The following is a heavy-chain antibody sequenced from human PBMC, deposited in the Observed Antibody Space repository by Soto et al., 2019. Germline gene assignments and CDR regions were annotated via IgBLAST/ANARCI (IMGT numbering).Heavy chain of an antibody. V-gene: IGHV1-18*01. Sequence: QVQLVQSGAEVKEPGASVKVSCKASGYTFVSYGISWVRQAPGQGLEWMGWISPYNGNTNYVQKFQGKVTMTTDTPTSTVYKELRSSRTDDTAVYYCSRDAQKWLVAAFEIWGQGTMVTVSS. D-gene: IGHD6-19*01. CDR1: GYTFVSYG. CDR2: ISPYNGNT. J-gene: IGHJ3*02. CDR3: SRDAQKWLVAAFEI.